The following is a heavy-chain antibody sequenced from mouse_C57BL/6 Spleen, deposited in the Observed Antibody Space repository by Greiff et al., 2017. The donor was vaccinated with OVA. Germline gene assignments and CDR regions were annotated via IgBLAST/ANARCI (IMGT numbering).Heavy chain of an antibody. Sequence: EVHLVESGGGLVQPGGSLSLSCAASGFTFTDYYMSWVRQPPGKALEWLGFIRNKANGYTTEYSASVKGRFTISRDNSQSILYLQMNALRAEDSATYYCARWDSSGYGFAYWGQGTLVTVSA. CDR2: IRNKANGYTT. J-gene: IGHJ3*01. D-gene: IGHD3-2*02. V-gene: IGHV7-3*01. CDR3: ARWDSSGYGFAY. CDR1: GFTFTDYY.